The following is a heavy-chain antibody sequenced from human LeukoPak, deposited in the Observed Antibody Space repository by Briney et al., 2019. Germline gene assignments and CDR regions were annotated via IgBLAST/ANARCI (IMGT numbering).Heavy chain of an antibody. Sequence: GGSLRLSCAASGFTFSSYSMNWVRQAPGKGLEWVSSISSSSSYIYYADSVRGRFTISRDNAKNSLYLQMNSLRAEDTAVYYCVRDSGYSYPNWFDPWGQGTLVTVSS. CDR3: VRDSGYSYPNWFDP. V-gene: IGHV3-21*04. CDR1: GFTFSSYS. CDR2: ISSSSSYI. D-gene: IGHD5-18*01. J-gene: IGHJ5*02.